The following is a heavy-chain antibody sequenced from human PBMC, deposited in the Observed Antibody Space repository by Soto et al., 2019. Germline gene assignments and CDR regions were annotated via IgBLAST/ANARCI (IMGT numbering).Heavy chain of an antibody. CDR2: ISAYNGNT. J-gene: IGHJ5*02. Sequence: QVQLVQSGAEVKKPGASVKVSCKASGYTFTSYGISWVRQAPGQGLEWMGWISAYNGNTNYAQKLQGRVTMTTDTSTSTAYMELRSLRSDDTVVYYCARVPRTTVTNNWFDPWGQGTLVTVSS. CDR1: GYTFTSYG. D-gene: IGHD4-17*01. CDR3: ARVPRTTVTNNWFDP. V-gene: IGHV1-18*01.